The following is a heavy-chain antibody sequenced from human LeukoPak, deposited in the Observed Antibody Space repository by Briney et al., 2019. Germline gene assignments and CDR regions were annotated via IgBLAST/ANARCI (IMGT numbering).Heavy chain of an antibody. J-gene: IGHJ6*02. CDR3: ARYDYGSLYGMDV. CDR2: INPNSGGT. V-gene: IGHV1-2*06. CDR1: GYTFTGYY. D-gene: IGHD4-17*01. Sequence: ASVKVSCKASGYTFTGYYMHWVRQAPGQGLEWMGRINPNSGGTNYAQKFQGRVTMTRDTSISTAYMGLSGLRSDDTAVYYCARYDYGSLYGMDVWGQGTTVTVSS.